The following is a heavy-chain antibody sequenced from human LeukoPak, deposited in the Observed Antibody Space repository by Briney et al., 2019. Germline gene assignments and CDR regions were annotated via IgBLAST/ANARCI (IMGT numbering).Heavy chain of an antibody. CDR2: ISSSSSTI. CDR3: ASGAPGQLELPFDY. J-gene: IGHJ4*02. V-gene: IGHV3-48*04. D-gene: IGHD1-1*01. CDR1: GFTFSSYS. Sequence: GGPLRLSCAASGFTFSSYSMNWVRQAPGKGLEWVSYISSSSSTIYYADPVKGRFTISRDNAKNSLYLQMNSLRAEDTAVYYCASGAPGQLELPFDYWGQGTLVTVSS.